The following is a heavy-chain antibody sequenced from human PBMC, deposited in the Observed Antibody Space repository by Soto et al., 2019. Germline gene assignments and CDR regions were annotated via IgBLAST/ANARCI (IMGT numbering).Heavy chain of an antibody. CDR1: GGSISSYY. Sequence: SETLSLTCTVSGGSISSYYWSWIRQPPGKGLEWIGYIYYSGSTNYNPSLKSRVTISVDTSKNQFSLKLSSVTAADTAVYYCARHPIAAPLDVWGKGTMVTVSS. CDR3: ARHPIAAPLDV. V-gene: IGHV4-59*01. D-gene: IGHD6-6*01. J-gene: IGHJ6*04. CDR2: IYYSGST.